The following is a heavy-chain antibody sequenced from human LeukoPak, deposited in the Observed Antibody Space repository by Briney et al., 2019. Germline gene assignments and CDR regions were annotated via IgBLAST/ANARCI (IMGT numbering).Heavy chain of an antibody. D-gene: IGHD4-17*01. CDR2: IIPILGIA. V-gene: IGHV1-69*04. Sequence: ASVKVSCKASGGTFSSYAISWVRQAPGQGLEWMGRIIPILGIANYAQKFQGRVTITADKSTSTAYMELSSLRSEDTAVYYCARDFGELQGFDPWGQETLVTVSS. CDR3: ARDFGELQGFDP. CDR1: GGTFSSYA. J-gene: IGHJ5*02.